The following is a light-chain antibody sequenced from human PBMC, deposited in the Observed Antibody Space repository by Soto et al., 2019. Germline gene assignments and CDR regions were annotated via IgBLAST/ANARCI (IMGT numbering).Light chain of an antibody. CDR2: AAS. CDR1: QSISVK. Sequence: DIQMTQSPSTLSASVGDTVTITFRTSQSISVKVSWYQQIPGKAPKLLIYAASRLQSGVPSRFSASGSGTEFTLTISSLHPDDFASYYCQQSYSRVTFGQGTKVDIK. V-gene: IGKV1-39*01. CDR3: QQSYSRVT. J-gene: IGKJ1*01.